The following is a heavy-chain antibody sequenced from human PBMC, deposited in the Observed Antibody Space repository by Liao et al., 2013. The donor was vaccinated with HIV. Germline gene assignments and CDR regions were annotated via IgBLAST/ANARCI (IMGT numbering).Heavy chain of an antibody. D-gene: IGHD3-16*01. V-gene: IGHV4-34*01. CDR2: INHSGST. CDR1: GGSFSGYY. J-gene: IGHJ4*01. Sequence: QVQLQQWGAGLLKPSETLSLTCAVYGGSFSGYYWSWIRQPPGKGLEWIGEINHSGSTNYNPSLKSRVTISVDTSKNQFSLKLSSVTAADTAVYYCARGFRLRLGLVDYWGQEPWSPSPQ. CDR3: ARGFRLRLGLVDY.